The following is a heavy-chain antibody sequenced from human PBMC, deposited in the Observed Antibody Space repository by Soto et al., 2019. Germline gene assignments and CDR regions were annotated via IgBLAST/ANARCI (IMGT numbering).Heavy chain of an antibody. Sequence: QVQLVQSGAEVLKPGSSVKLSCKTSGDTFDTFAISWVRQAPGQGLEWMGGIIPIFRTPDYTQKFQGRVTITADVSTRTAYMELSSLRSEDTAVYYGARDKGRGQLGGNYYYALDVWGQGTTVTVSS. D-gene: IGHD1-1*01. CDR3: ARDKGRGQLGGNYYYALDV. V-gene: IGHV1-69*12. CDR1: GDTFDTFA. J-gene: IGHJ6*02. CDR2: IIPIFRTP.